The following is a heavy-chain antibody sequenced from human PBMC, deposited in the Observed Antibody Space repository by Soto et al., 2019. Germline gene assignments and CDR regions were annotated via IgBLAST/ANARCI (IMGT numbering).Heavy chain of an antibody. Sequence: EVQLVESGGGQVKPGGSLRLSCAASGFSFSTYSMNWVRQAPGKGLEWVSSIHSSSRYIYYADSVKGRFTISRDNAKNSLFLQMSSLRAEDTAVYYCVRGSQNFWMREDAFDIWGQGTMVSVSS. V-gene: IGHV3-21*01. CDR2: IHSSSRYI. J-gene: IGHJ3*02. CDR3: VRGSQNFWMREDAFDI. D-gene: IGHD3-3*01. CDR1: GFSFSTYS.